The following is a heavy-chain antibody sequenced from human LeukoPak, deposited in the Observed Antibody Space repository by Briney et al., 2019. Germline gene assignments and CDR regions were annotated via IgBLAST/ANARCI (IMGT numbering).Heavy chain of an antibody. J-gene: IGHJ1*01. V-gene: IGHV3-20*04. D-gene: IGHD4-17*01. CDR2: INWNSGVT. CDR1: GFTFDDYG. CDR3: ARGDGPTVTADYFQN. Sequence: GGSLRLSCAASGFTFDDYGMSWVRQVPGRGLEWICGINWNSGVTGYADSVKGRFNISRDNAKNSLFLQMNSLRDEDTAFYYCARGDGPTVTADYFQNWGQATLVTVS.